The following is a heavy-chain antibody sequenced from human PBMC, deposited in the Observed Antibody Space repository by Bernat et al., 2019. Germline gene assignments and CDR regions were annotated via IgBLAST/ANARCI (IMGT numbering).Heavy chain of an antibody. Sequence: EVQLVESGGGLVQPGGSMRLSCAASGFTFSSYEMNWVRQAPGKGLEWVSYISSSGSTIYYADSVKGRFTISRDNVKNSLYLQMNSLRAEDTAVYYCAGGSTSCFRGSCYSGFRYFDYWGQGTLVTVSS. CDR3: AGGSTSCFRGSCYSGFRYFDY. CDR2: ISSSGSTI. V-gene: IGHV3-48*03. CDR1: GFTFSSYE. D-gene: IGHD2-15*01. J-gene: IGHJ4*02.